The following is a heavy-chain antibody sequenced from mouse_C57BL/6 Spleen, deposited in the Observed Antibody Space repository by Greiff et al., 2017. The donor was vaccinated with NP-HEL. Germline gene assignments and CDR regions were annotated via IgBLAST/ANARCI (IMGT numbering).Heavy chain of an antibody. D-gene: IGHD2-4*01. CDR1: GYSITSGYY. V-gene: IGHV3-6*01. J-gene: IGHJ3*01. CDR3: ARGDDYDEGFAY. CDR2: ISYDGSN. Sequence: EVQLQQSGPGLVKPSQSLSLTCSVTGYSITSGYYWNWIRQFPGNKLEWMGYISYDGSNNYNPSLKNRISITRDTSKNQFFLKLNSVTTEDTATYYCARGDDYDEGFAYWGQGTLVTVSA.